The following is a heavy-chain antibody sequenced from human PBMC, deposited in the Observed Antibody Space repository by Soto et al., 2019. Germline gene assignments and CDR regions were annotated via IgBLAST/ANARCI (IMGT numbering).Heavy chain of an antibody. CDR1: GFSVSGHY. V-gene: IGHV3-53*01. CDR3: ARDGDTTAAFDS. J-gene: IGHJ4*02. Sequence: EVRLVESGGGLIQPGGSLRLSCVASGFSVSGHYMSWVRQAPGKGLEWVSIIYGGGSTSYADSVKGRFTLSRDDSTNTLYLDMNALRDDDTAVYYCARDGDTTAAFDSWGQGTPVSVSS. D-gene: IGHD5-18*01. CDR2: IYGGGST.